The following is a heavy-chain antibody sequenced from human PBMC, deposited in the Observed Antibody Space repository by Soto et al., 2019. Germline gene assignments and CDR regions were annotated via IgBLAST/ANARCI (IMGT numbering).Heavy chain of an antibody. CDR2: IYYSGST. CDR3: ARDRWGWGSNWFDP. D-gene: IGHD6-19*01. J-gene: IGHJ5*02. Sequence: QVPLQEPGPGLVKPSQTLSLTCTVSGCSISSGDYYWSWIRQPPGKVLEWNAYIYYSGSTYYNPALISRVTISVDTSKTQFSLELSSVAAAGTAVYYCARDRWGWGSNWFDPCGQGPLVTVSS. CDR1: GCSISSGDYY. V-gene: IGHV4-30-4*01.